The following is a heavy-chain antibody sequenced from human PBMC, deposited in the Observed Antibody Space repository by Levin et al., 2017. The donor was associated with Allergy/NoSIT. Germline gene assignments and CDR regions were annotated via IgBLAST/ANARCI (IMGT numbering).Heavy chain of an antibody. V-gene: IGHV3-23*01. J-gene: IGHJ5*02. CDR3: AKEGVASDAYDWFDP. CDR1: GFTFTTYF. Sequence: GGSLRLSCTASGFTFTTYFISWLRQAPGKGLEWVSAIGGGHQTYYADSVKGRFTISRDNSKNTVYLQMNSLRAEDTALYYCAKEGVASDAYDWFDPWGQGTLVTVSS. CDR2: IGGGHQT. D-gene: IGHD3-10*01.